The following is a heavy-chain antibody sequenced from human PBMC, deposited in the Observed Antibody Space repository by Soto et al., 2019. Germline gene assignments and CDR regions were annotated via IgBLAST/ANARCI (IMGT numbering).Heavy chain of an antibody. CDR3: TYGMDV. D-gene: IGHD2-21*01. CDR1: GYNFNTYV. CDR2: INADKGKT. Sequence: QVQLLQSGPEVKKSGASVKLSCKASGYNFNTYVIHWVRQAPGERFEWMGWINADKGKTKYSQKLQGRVTMTRDTSASTAYMELSSLGSEDTAVYYCTYGMDVWGQGTTVIVSS. J-gene: IGHJ6*02. V-gene: IGHV1-3*01.